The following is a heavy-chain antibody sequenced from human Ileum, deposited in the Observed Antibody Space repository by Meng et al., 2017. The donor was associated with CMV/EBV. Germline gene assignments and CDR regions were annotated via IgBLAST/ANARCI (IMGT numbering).Heavy chain of an antibody. CDR3: ARDGSYNFDY. J-gene: IGHJ4*02. D-gene: IGHD1-26*01. CDR2: LTSDGRTT. Sequence: GESLKISCAASGFTFSSSWMHWVRQVPGKGLVWVSRLTSDGRTTHADSVKGRFTISRDDATSTLYLQMNSLRAEDTAVYYCARDGSYNFDYWGQGTLVTVSS. V-gene: IGHV3-74*03. CDR1: GFTFSSSW.